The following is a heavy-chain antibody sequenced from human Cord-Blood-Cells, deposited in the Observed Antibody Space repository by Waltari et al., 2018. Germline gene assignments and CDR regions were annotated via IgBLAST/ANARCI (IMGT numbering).Heavy chain of an antibody. D-gene: IGHD2-21*02. CDR1: GGSIYMYY. V-gene: IGHV4-59*01. CDR2: IYYSGST. J-gene: IGHJ4*02. Sequence: VQLQESGPGLVKPSETLSLTCTVSGGSIYMYYWSWSPKPPGNGLEWIGYIYYSGSTNYNPSLKSRVTISVDTSNNQFALKLSSVTAADTAVYYFARAEPTAILDYWGQGTLVTVSS. CDR3: ARAEPTAILDY.